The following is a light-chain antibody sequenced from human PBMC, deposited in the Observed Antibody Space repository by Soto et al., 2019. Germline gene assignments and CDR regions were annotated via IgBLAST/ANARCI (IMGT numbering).Light chain of an antibody. CDR1: SSNIGKNY. V-gene: IGLV1-51*01. J-gene: IGLJ2*01. CDR3: GTWDTSLSAVV. CDR2: DTN. Sequence: QSVLTQPPSVSAAPGRKVTISCSGASSNIGKNYVSWYQQLPGAAPKLVIFDTNKRPSGIPDRFSGSKSGTSAALDITALQTGDEADYYCGTWDTSLSAVVFGGGTKLTVL.